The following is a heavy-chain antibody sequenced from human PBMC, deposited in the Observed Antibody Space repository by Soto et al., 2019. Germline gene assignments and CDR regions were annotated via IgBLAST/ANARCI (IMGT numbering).Heavy chain of an antibody. CDR3: AKDGRDLLPGDAFDI. CDR1: GFTFSSYG. Sequence: QVQLVESGGGVVQPGRSLRLSCAASGFTFSSYGMHWVRQAPGKGLEWVGVITYEGSNKFYADSVKGRFTISRENSKNTLYLQMNSLRAEDAAVYYCAKDGRDLLPGDAFDIWGQGTMVTVSS. CDR2: ITYEGSNK. D-gene: IGHD1-26*01. V-gene: IGHV3-30*18. J-gene: IGHJ3*02.